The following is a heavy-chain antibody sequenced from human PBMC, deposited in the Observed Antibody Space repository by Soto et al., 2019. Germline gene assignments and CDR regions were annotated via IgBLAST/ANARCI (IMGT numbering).Heavy chain of an antibody. CDR3: ARVSGRRPYYYDSSGYRAQYYFDY. CDR1: GFTFSDYY. V-gene: IGHV3-11*06. D-gene: IGHD3-22*01. CDR2: ISSSSSYT. J-gene: IGHJ4*02. Sequence: PGGSLRLSCAASGFTFSDYYMSWIRQAPGKGLEWVSYISSSSSYTNYADSVKGRFTISRDNAKNSLYLQMNSLRAEDTAVYYCARVSGRRPYYYDSSGYRAQYYFDYWGQGTLVTVSS.